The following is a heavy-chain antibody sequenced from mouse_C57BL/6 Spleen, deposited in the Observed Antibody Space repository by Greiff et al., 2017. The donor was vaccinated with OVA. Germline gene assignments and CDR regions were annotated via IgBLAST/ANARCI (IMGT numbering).Heavy chain of an antibody. Sequence: QVQLQQPGAELVRPGSSVKLSCKASGYTFTSYWMHWVKQRPIQGLEWIGNIDPSDSETHYNQKFKDKATLTVDKSSSTAYMQLSSLTSEDSAVYYCARRDYYSNYLDYWGQGTTLTVSS. V-gene: IGHV1-52*01. J-gene: IGHJ2*01. CDR1: GYTFTSYW. CDR3: ARRDYYSNYLDY. D-gene: IGHD2-5*01. CDR2: IDPSDSET.